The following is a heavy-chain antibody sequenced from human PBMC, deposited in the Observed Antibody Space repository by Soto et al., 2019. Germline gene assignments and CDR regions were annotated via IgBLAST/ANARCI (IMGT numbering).Heavy chain of an antibody. CDR3: ARGSGGYSYGGAFDV. Sequence: PSATLSLTCPVSGGSISSGGYYWSSIRRHLGKGLEWIGYIYYMGSPDYNPSLKSRVTISVDTSKNQFSLKLSSVTAADTAVYYCARGSGGYSYGGAFDVWGQGTRVTVSS. V-gene: IGHV4-31*03. CDR2: IYYMGSP. J-gene: IGHJ3*01. CDR1: GGSISSGGYY. D-gene: IGHD5-18*01.